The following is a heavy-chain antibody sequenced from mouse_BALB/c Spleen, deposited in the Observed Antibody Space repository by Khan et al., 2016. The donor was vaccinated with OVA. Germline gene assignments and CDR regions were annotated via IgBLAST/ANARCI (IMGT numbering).Heavy chain of an antibody. D-gene: IGHD2-2*01. V-gene: IGHV1-18*01. CDR3: ARSGYGSLAY. CDR1: GYTFSDHN. CDR2: ITPNNGGT. Sequence: VRLQQSGPELVKPGASVKIPCKASGYTFSDHNMDWVKQSHGESLEWIGHITPNNGGTVYNQKFKGKATLTVDKSSSTAYMDLRSLTSEDTAVYYWARSGYGSLAYWGQGTLVTVSA. J-gene: IGHJ3*01.